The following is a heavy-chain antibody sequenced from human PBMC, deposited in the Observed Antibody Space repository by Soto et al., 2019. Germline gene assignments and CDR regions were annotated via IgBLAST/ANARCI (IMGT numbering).Heavy chain of an antibody. CDR1: GFTFSDFW. D-gene: IGHD2-21*01. V-gene: IGHV3-74*01. J-gene: IGHJ6*03. Sequence: EVQLVESGGGLVQPGGSLRLSCAASGFTFSDFWLHWVRQTPGKGLVLVSRIKSDGGSTNYADSVKGRFTISRDNAKNTVYLQMDSLRAEDTAVYYCARGAKGAYYVDVWGKGATVTVSS. CDR3: ARGAKGAYYVDV. CDR2: IKSDGGST.